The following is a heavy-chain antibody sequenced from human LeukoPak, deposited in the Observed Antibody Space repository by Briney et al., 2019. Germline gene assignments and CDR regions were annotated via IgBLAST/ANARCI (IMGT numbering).Heavy chain of an antibody. D-gene: IGHD3-22*01. CDR2: ISHSGST. J-gene: IGHJ2*01. CDR1: GYSISIAFY. CDR3: ARGFDYYDSSGYLSNWYFDL. Sequence: SETLSLTCTVSGYSISIAFYWGWIRQPPGQGLEWIGNISHSGSTYYNPSLKSRVTISVDTSKNQFSLKLSSVTAADTAVYYCARGFDYYDSSGYLSNWYFDLWGRGTLVTVSS. V-gene: IGHV4-38-2*02.